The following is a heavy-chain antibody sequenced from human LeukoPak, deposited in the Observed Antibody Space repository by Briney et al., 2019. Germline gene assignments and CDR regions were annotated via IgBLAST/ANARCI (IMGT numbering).Heavy chain of an antibody. CDR1: GFTFSSSA. V-gene: IGHV3-23*01. J-gene: IGHJ1*01. Sequence: PGGSLRLSCAASGFTFSSSAMSWVRRAPGKGLECVSAVSGSGGSTYYADSVKGWFTISRDNSKNTLYLQMNSLRAEDTAIYYCAKLPGFCTSTSCNTYFQHWGQGTLVTVSS. CDR3: AKLPGFCTSTSCNTYFQH. CDR2: VSGSGGST. D-gene: IGHD2-2*02.